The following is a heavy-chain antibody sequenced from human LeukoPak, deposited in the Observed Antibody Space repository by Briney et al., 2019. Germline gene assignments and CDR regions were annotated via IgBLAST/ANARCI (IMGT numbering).Heavy chain of an antibody. CDR2: INAGKGNT. CDR1: GYTFSSCA. CDR3: ARGIEASSGGYVIDY. V-gene: IGHV1-3*01. D-gene: IGHD6-19*01. J-gene: IGHJ4*02. Sequence: ASVKISCKTSGYTFSSCAMHWGRQAPGQRLEWMGWINAGKGNTKYSQKFQGRVTITRDTSASTAYMELNSLRSEDTAVYYCARGIEASSGGYVIDYWGQGTLVTVSS.